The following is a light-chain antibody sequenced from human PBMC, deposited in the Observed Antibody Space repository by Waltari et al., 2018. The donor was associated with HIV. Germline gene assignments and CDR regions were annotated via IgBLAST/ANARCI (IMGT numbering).Light chain of an antibody. V-gene: IGLV1-47*01. CDR1: WSNIGSTY. CDR3: ASWDDNLSGWV. CDR2: RSD. Sequence: QSVLTQPPSASGTPGQSVSISCSGSWSNIGSTYVYSYPHLPGTTPKVVSYRSDQRPSGVPDRFSGSNSGTSASLAISGLRSEDEAHYYCASWDDNLSGWVFGGGTKLTVL. J-gene: IGLJ3*02.